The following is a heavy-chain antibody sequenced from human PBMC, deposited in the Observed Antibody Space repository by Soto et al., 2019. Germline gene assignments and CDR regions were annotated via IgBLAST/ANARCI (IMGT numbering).Heavy chain of an antibody. D-gene: IGHD3-3*01. V-gene: IGHV4-59*08. CDR1: GGSISSYY. Sequence: SETLSLTCTVSGGSISSYYWSWIRQPPGKGLEWIGYIYYSGSTNYNPSLKSRVTISVDTSKNQFSLKLSSVTAADTAVYYCARHENGDDFWSGYYLDYRGQGTLVTVSS. CDR3: ARHENGDDFWSGYYLDY. J-gene: IGHJ4*02. CDR2: IYYSGST.